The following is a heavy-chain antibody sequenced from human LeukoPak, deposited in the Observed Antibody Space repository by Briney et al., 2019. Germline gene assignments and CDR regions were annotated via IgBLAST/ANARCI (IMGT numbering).Heavy chain of an antibody. CDR1: GGSISSGSYY. V-gene: IGHV4-61*02. D-gene: IGHD1-26*01. J-gene: IGHJ5*02. CDR3: ARVVGARYNWFDP. Sequence: PSQTLSLTCTVSGGSISSGSYYWSWIRQPAGKGLEWIGRIYTSGSTNYNPSLKGRVTISVDTSKNQFSLKLSSVTAADTAVYYCARVVGARYNWFDPWGQGTLVTVSS. CDR2: IYTSGST.